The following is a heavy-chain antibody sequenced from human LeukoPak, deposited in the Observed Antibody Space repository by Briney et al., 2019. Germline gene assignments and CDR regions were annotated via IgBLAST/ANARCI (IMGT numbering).Heavy chain of an antibody. CDR3: ARGNSYYYDSSGYNY. J-gene: IGHJ4*02. D-gene: IGHD3-22*01. V-gene: IGHV1-69*13. CDR1: GGTFSSYA. CDR2: IIPIFGTA. Sequence: SVKVSCKASGGTFSSYAISWVRQAPGQGLEWMGGIIPIFGTANYAQKFQGGVTITADESTSTAYMELSSLRSEDTAVYYCARGNSYYYDSSGYNYWGQGTLVTVSS.